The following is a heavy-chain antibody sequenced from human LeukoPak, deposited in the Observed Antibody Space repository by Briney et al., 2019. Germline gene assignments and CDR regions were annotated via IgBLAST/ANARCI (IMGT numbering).Heavy chain of an antibody. Sequence: SETLSLTCTVSGGSISSSNYYWGWTRQPPGKGLEWIGSIYYSGSTYYNPSLKSRVTISVDTSKNQFSLKLSSVTAADTAVYYCARGYSYDDYYYGMDVWGQGTTVTVSS. CDR3: ARGYSYDDYYYGMDV. CDR2: IYYSGST. V-gene: IGHV4-39*01. CDR1: GGSISSSNYY. D-gene: IGHD5-18*01. J-gene: IGHJ6*02.